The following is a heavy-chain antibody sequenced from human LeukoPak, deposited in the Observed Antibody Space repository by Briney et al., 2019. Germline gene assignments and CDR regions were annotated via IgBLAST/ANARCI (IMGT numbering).Heavy chain of an antibody. J-gene: IGHJ5*02. V-gene: IGHV4-4*07. CDR2: ICTSGST. Sequence: SETLSLTCTVSGGSISSYYWSWIRQPAGKGLEWIGRICTSGSTNYNPSLKSRVTMSVDTSKNQFSLKLRSVTAADTAVYYCAREKDYGDSRGLDPWGQGTLVTVSS. D-gene: IGHD4-17*01. CDR1: GGSISSYY. CDR3: AREKDYGDSRGLDP.